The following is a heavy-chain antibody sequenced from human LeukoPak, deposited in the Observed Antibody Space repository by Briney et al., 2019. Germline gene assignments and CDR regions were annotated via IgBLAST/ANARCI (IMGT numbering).Heavy chain of an antibody. V-gene: IGHV3-21*01. Sequence: GGSLTLSCAASGFTFSGSTMNWLRQAPGKGLEGVSFISTSSSYIYYADSVRGRFTISRDNAKNSLYLQMNSLRAEDTAVYYCARQQWLDGAYYFDYWGQGTLVTVSS. D-gene: IGHD6-19*01. CDR1: GFTFSGST. CDR3: ARQQWLDGAYYFDY. CDR2: ISTSSSYI. J-gene: IGHJ4*02.